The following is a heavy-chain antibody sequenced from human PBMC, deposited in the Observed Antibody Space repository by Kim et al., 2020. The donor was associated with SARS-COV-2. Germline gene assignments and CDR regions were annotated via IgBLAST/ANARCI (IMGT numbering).Heavy chain of an antibody. CDR1: GFTFSSYA. D-gene: IGHD3-3*01. CDR2: ISGSGGST. CDR3: AKDHYDFWSGYLRGPFGY. J-gene: IGHJ4*02. Sequence: GGSLRLSCAASGFTFSSYAMSWVRQAPGKGLEWVSAISGSGGSTYYADSVKCRCTISRDNSKNTMYLQMNSLRAEDTAVYYCAKDHYDFWSGYLRGPFGYWGQGTLVTVSS. V-gene: IGHV3-23*01.